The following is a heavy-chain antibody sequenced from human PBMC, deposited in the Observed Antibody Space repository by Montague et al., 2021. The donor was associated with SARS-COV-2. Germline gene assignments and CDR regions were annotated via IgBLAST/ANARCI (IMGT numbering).Heavy chain of an antibody. J-gene: IGHJ4*02. CDR1: GDSISSSSYN. V-gene: IGHV4-39*01. CDR2: VHYSGRP. Sequence: SETLSLTCTVSGDSISSSSYNWGWIRQPPGKGLEWMGSVHYSGRPYYNRSLKSQVTIYVDTPKNQLSLKLSSVTAADTAVYYCTRHVHMTWPEPSPGFDYWGQGTLVTVSS. D-gene: IGHD1-1*01. CDR3: TRHVHMTWPEPSPGFDY.